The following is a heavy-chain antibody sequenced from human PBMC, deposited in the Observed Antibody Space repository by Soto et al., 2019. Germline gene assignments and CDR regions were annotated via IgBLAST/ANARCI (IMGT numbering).Heavy chain of an antibody. J-gene: IGHJ3*02. CDR3: ARGKGFTIFGVFITDAFDS. CDR2: IYYSWST. D-gene: IGHD3-3*01. Sequence: SETLSLTSTVAGGSISSGGYYWISIRQHPGKGLECIWYIYYSWSTYCNPSLKSRVTISGDTSKNQFSLKLSSVTGAETSVYYCARGKGFTIFGVFITDAFDSWGQGTMGTVS. CDR1: GGSISSGGYY. V-gene: IGHV4-31*03.